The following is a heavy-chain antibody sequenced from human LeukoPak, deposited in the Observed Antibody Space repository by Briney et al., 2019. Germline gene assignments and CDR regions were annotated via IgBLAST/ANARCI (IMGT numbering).Heavy chain of an antibody. D-gene: IGHD1-14*01. CDR1: GGSISGYY. Sequence: SETLSLTCSVSGGSISGYYWNWIRQPPGRGLEWIAYIHYSGSTDYNPSLKSRVTISVDTSKNQVSLRLSSVTAADTAVYYCARHGTISSESYFDYWGQGALVTVSS. CDR3: ARHGTISSESYFDY. V-gene: IGHV4-59*08. CDR2: IHYSGST. J-gene: IGHJ4*02.